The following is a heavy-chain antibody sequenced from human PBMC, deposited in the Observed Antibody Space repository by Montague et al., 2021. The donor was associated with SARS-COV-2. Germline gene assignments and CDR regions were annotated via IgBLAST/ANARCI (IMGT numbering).Heavy chain of an antibody. D-gene: IGHD3-9*01. CDR2: IDWDDDK. J-gene: IGHJ4*02. CDR1: GSSLSTSGMC. V-gene: IGHV2-70*11. CDR3: ARIRYDILTGYQTLFDY. Sequence: PALVKPTQTLTLTCTFSGSSLSTSGMCVSWIRQPPGKALEWLARIDWDDDKYYSTSLKTRLTISKDTSKNQVVLTMTNVDPVDTATYYCARIRYDILTGYQTLFDYWGQGTLVTVSS.